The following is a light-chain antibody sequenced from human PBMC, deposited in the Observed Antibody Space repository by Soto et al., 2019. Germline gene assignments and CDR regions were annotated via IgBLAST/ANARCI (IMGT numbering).Light chain of an antibody. CDR3: QHYNDYSRM. CDR2: KAS. Sequence: DSQMTQSPSTLSASIGDRVTITCRVSQSVDTWLAWYQQKPGKAPKLLIYKASSLQTGVPSRFSGSESGTEFTLTISSLQADEFATYYCQHYNDYSRMFGQGTKVEIK. V-gene: IGKV1-5*03. CDR1: QSVDTW. J-gene: IGKJ1*01.